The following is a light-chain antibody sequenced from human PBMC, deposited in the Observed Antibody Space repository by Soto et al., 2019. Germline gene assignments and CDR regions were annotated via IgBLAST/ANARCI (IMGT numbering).Light chain of an antibody. J-gene: IGLJ2*01. CDR3: SSYAGGNNLV. CDR2: EVS. V-gene: IGLV2-8*01. CDR1: SSDVGGYNF. Sequence: QSALTQPPSASGSPGQSVTISCTGTSSDVGGYNFVSWYQQHPGKAPKLMIYEVSKRPSGVPDRFSGSKSGNTASLTVSGLQAEDEADYYCSSYAGGNNLVFGGGTKVT.